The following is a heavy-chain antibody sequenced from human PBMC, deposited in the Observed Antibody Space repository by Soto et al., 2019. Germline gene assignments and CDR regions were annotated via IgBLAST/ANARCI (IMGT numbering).Heavy chain of an antibody. D-gene: IGHD1-26*01. V-gene: IGHV3-49*03. CDR1: GFTFGDYA. CDR2: IRSKAYGGTT. CDR3: TRDEGSSTTLGDDAFDI. J-gene: IGHJ3*02. Sequence: GGSLRLSCTASGFTFGDYAMSWFRQAPGKGLEWVGFIRSKAYGGTTEYAASVKGRFTISRDDSKSIAYLQMNSLKTEDTAVYYCTRDEGSSTTLGDDAFDIWGQGTMVTVSS.